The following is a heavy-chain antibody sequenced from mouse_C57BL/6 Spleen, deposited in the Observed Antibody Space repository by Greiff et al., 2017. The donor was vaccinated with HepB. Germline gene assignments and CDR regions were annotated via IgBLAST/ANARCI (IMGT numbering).Heavy chain of an antibody. V-gene: IGHV1-69*01. Sequence: VQLQQPGAELVMPGASVKLSCKASGYTFTSYWMHWVKQRPGQGLEWIGEINPSDSYTNYNQKFKGKATLTVDKSSSTAYMQLSGLTSEDSAVYYCARGDYSSGQFAYWGQGTLVTVSA. CDR1: GYTFTSYW. J-gene: IGHJ3*01. D-gene: IGHD1-1*01. CDR2: INPSDSYT. CDR3: ARGDYSSGQFAY.